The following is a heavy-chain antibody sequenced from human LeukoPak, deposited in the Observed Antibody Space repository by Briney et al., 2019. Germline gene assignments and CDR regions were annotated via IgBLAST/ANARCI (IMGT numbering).Heavy chain of an antibody. CDR3: ARPAEDYDSSGYYLPFDY. CDR1: GGTFSSYA. Sequence: GSSVKVSCKASGGTFSSYAISWVRQAPGQGLEWVGRINPIFGTANYAQKFQGRVTITTDESTSTAYMELSSLRSEDTAVYYCARPAEDYDSSGYYLPFDYWGQGTLVTVSS. D-gene: IGHD3-22*01. J-gene: IGHJ4*02. V-gene: IGHV1-69*05. CDR2: INPIFGTA.